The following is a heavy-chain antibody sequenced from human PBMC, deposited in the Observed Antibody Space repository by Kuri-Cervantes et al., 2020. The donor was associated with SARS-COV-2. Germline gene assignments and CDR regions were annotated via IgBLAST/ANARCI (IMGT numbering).Heavy chain of an antibody. Sequence: SETLSLTCTVSGGSISSSSYYWSWIRQPPGKGLEWIGEINHSGSTNYNPSLKSRVTISVDTSKNQFSLKLSSVTAADTAVYYCAREASSSWYWSDPWGQGTLVTVSS. CDR1: GGSISSSSYY. V-gene: IGHV4-39*07. J-gene: IGHJ5*02. CDR2: INHSGST. CDR3: AREASSSWYWSDP. D-gene: IGHD6-13*01.